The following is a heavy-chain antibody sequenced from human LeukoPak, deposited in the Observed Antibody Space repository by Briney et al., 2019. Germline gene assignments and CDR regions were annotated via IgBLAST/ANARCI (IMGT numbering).Heavy chain of an antibody. J-gene: IGHJ4*02. CDR2: INPNSGGT. CDR3: AKAGRKRITIFGVVSGPFDY. D-gene: IGHD3-3*01. V-gene: IGHV1-2*02. Sequence: ASVKVSCKASGYTFTGYYMHWVRQAPGQGLEWMGWINPNSGGTNYAQKFQGRVTMTRDTSISTAYMELSRLRSDDTAVYYCAKAGRKRITIFGVVSGPFDYWGQGTLVTVSS. CDR1: GYTFTGYY.